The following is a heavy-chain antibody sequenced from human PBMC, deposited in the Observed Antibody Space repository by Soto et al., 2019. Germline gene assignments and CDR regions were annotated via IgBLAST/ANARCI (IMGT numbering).Heavy chain of an antibody. CDR2: ISVSGGLT. D-gene: IGHD4-17*01. Sequence: GGSLRLSRAASGFTFGNYAVSWVRQAPGKGLEWVSAISVSGGLTYYADSVKGRFNISRDNSKNTLYLQMNSLRAEDTAIYYCTKDKSRGITVTADCWGQGT. CDR1: GFTFGNYA. V-gene: IGHV3-23*01. J-gene: IGHJ4*02. CDR3: TKDKSRGITVTADC.